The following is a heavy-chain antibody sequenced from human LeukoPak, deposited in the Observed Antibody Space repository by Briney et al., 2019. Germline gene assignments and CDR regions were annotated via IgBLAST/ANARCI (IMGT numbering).Heavy chain of an antibody. CDR1: GFTFSSYS. V-gene: IGHV3-21*01. CDR3: ARAPVTANSFDY. CDR2: ISSSSSYI. D-gene: IGHD2-21*02. J-gene: IGHJ4*02. Sequence: GGSLRLSCAAPGFTFSSYSMNWVRQAPGKGLEWVSPISSSSSYIYYADSVKGRFTISRDNAKNSLYLQMNSLRAEDTAVYYCARAPVTANSFDYWGQGTLVTVSS.